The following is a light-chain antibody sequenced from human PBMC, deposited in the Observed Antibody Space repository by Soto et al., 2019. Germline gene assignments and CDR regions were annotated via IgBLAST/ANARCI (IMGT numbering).Light chain of an antibody. J-gene: IGLJ2*01. CDR2: DVS. Sequence: QSVLTQPASVSGSPGQSITISCTGTSSDVGGYNYVSWYQQHPGKAPKLMIYDVSNRPSGVSNRFSGSKSGNTASLTISGLQAEDEADYYCSSYTSSSTLYEVFGGGTQLTVL. CDR1: SSDVGGYNY. CDR3: SSYTSSSTLYEV. V-gene: IGLV2-14*01.